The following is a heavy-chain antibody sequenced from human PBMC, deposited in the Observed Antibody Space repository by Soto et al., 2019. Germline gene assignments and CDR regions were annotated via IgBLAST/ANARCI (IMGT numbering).Heavy chain of an antibody. CDR2: IYPGGSDT. D-gene: IGHD6-6*01. CDR3: ARRRTRAARPYYYGMDV. V-gene: IGHV5-51*01. Sequence: PGESLKISCKGSGYSFTSYWIGWVRQMPGKGLEWMGIIYPGGSDTRYSPSFQGQVTISADKSISTAYLQWSSLKASDTAMYYCARRRTRAARPYYYGMDVWGQGTTVTVSS. CDR1: GYSFTSYW. J-gene: IGHJ6*02.